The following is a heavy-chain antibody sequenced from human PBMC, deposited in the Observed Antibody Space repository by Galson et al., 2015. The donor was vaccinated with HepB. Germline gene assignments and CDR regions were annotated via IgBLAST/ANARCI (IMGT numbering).Heavy chain of an antibody. D-gene: IGHD3-10*01. CDR1: GFTFSSYA. V-gene: IGHV3-64D*06. Sequence: SLRLSCAASGFTFSSYAMHWVRQAPGKGLEYVSAISSNGGSTYYADSVKGRFTISRDNSKNTLYLQMSSLRAEDTAVYYCVKEVWFGELLKGDDAFDIWGQGTMVTVSS. CDR3: VKEVWFGELLKGDDAFDI. J-gene: IGHJ3*02. CDR2: ISSNGGST.